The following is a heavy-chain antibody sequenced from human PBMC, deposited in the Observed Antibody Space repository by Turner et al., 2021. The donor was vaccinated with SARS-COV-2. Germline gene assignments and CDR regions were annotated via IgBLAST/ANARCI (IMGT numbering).Heavy chain of an antibody. Sequence: QVQLVQSGGGVVEPGRSLRLSCSASAFPFSSYAMHWVRQAPSKGREWVAVISYDGNNKYYADSGKGRFTISRDNSKNTLYLQMNSLRTEDTAVYYCARATYLLGYCANGVCYPDYWGQGTLVTVSS. CDR2: ISYDGNNK. CDR1: AFPFSSYA. J-gene: IGHJ4*02. CDR3: ARATYLLGYCANGVCYPDY. V-gene: IGHV3-30-3*01. D-gene: IGHD2-8*01.